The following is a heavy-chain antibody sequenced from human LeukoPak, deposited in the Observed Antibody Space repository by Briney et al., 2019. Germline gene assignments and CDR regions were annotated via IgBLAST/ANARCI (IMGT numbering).Heavy chain of an antibody. J-gene: IGHJ4*02. D-gene: IGHD4-17*01. CDR1: GASISSGGYS. CDR3: VAYGDPYYFDY. CDR2: IYHSGST. V-gene: IGHV4-30-2*01. Sequence: PSPTLSLTCAVSGASISSGGYSWSWIRQPPGKGLEWIGYIYHSGSTYYNPSLKSRITISVDRSKNQFSLKLSSVTAADTAVYDFVAYGDPYYFDYWGQGTLVTDSS.